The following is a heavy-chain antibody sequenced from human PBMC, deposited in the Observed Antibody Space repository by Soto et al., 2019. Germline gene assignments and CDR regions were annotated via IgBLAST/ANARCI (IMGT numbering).Heavy chain of an antibody. CDR1: GGSISGHY. J-gene: IGHJ6*02. D-gene: IGHD6-19*01. CDR2: IFYSGSTTY. Sequence: PSQTLSLTCTVSGGSISGHYWIWIRQAPGEGMEWIGYIFYSGSTTYNNSPSLNGRVCISLETSKNQFYLRLSSVTGADTSVYYGARVSSSCWSPDYWGQGTTVTVSS. V-gene: IGHV4-59*11. CDR3: ARVSSSCWSPDY.